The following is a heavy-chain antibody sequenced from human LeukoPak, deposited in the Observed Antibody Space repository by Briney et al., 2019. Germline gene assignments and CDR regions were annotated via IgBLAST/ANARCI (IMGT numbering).Heavy chain of an antibody. J-gene: IGHJ4*02. Sequence: GASVKVSCKASGGTFSSYATSWVRQAPGQGLEWMGGIIPIFGTANYAQKFQGRVTITADESTSTAYMELSSLRSEDTAVYYCARGLGDSSGWYVYWGQGTLVTVSS. CDR1: GGTFSSYA. D-gene: IGHD6-19*01. V-gene: IGHV1-69*13. CDR3: ARGLGDSSGWYVY. CDR2: IIPIFGTA.